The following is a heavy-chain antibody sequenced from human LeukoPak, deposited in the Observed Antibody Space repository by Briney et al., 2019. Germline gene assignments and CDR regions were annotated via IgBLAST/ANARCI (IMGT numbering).Heavy chain of an antibody. D-gene: IGHD2-2*01. J-gene: IGHJ6*03. V-gene: IGHV3-21*01. Sequence: GGSLRLSCAASGFTLSSSSMNWVRRAPGKGLEWVSSISSSSSYIYYADSVKGRFTISRDNAKNSLYLQMNSLRAEDTAVYYCARDTRPKDCSSTSCVGGPDYYYYYMDVWGKGTTVTVSS. CDR2: ISSSSSYI. CDR1: GFTLSSSS. CDR3: ARDTRPKDCSSTSCVGGPDYYYYYMDV.